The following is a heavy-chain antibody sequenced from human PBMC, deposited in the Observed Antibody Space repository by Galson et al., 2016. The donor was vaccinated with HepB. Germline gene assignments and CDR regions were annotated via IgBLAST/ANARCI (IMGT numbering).Heavy chain of an antibody. V-gene: IGHV3-23*01. CDR1: GFYFNIYA. CDR3: ARDTYGAFDP. CDR2: ISPRGTDT. Sequence: SLRLSCAASGFYFNIYAMAWVRQAPGKGLQWVSAISPRGTDTYYADSVLGRVSISRDNSKTTVYLQMDSLGAEDTAVYYCARDTYGAFDPWGQGALVTVSS. J-gene: IGHJ5*02. D-gene: IGHD2-8*01.